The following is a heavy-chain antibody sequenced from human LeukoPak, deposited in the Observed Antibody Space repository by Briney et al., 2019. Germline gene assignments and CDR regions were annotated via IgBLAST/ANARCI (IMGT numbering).Heavy chain of an antibody. CDR3: VCGSSIPDY. D-gene: IGHD6-19*01. J-gene: IGHJ4*02. V-gene: IGHV3-23*01. Sequence: PGGSLRLSCVAPGITFITYAMTWVRQAPGKWREGVSSISERGDTTYYADSVRGRFTISREHSKNTMYLQMNSVRVEDTAVYFCVCGSSIPDYWGLGTMVTVSS. CDR2: ISERGDTT. CDR1: GITFITYA.